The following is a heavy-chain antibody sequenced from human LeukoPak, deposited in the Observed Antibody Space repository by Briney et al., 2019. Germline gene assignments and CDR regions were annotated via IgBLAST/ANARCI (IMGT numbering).Heavy chain of an antibody. Sequence: SGGSLRLSCAASGFTFDDYTMHWVRQAPGKGLEWVSLISWDGGSTYYADSVKGRFTISRDNSKNSLYLQMNSLRSEDTALYYCAKGGVTMVRGAIKSYYHYMDVWGKGTTVTVSS. CDR2: ISWDGGST. J-gene: IGHJ6*03. CDR3: AKGGVTMVRGAIKSYYHYMDV. CDR1: GFTFDDYT. V-gene: IGHV3-43*01. D-gene: IGHD3-10*01.